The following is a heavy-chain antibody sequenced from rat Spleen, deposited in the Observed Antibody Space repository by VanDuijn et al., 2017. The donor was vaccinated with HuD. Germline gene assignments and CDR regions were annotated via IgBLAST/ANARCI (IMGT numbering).Heavy chain of an antibody. CDR3: TTINGGSRQGNYFDY. J-gene: IGHJ2*01. Sequence: EVQLVESGGGLVQPGRSLKLSCVASGFTFNNHWMSWIRQAPGKGLEWVASISNSGGSIYYPDSVKGRFTISRDNAKSTLYLVMDSLRSEDTATYYCTTINGGSRQGNYFDYWGRGVMVTVSS. CDR2: ISNSGGSI. CDR1: GFTFNNHW. D-gene: IGHD1-11*01. V-gene: IGHV5-31*01.